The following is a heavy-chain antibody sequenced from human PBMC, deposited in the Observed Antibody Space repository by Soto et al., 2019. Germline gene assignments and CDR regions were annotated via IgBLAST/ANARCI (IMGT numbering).Heavy chain of an antibody. CDR3: ARDADIAAAGGFDP. CDR2: IYSSGST. V-gene: IGHV4-31*03. D-gene: IGHD6-13*01. Sequence: QVQLQESGPGLVKPSQTLSLTCTVSGGSISSGGYYWSWIRQHPGKGLEWIGFIYSSGSTYYNPSLKSRVTISVDTSKNQFSLKLSSVTAADTAVYYCARDADIAAAGGFDPWGQGTLVTVSS. CDR1: GGSISSGGYY. J-gene: IGHJ5*02.